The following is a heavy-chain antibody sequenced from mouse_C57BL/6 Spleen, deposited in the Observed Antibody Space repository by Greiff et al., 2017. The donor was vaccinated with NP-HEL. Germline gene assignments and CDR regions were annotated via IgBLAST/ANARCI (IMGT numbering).Heavy chain of an antibody. Sequence: EVMLVESGGGLVQPKGSLKLSCAASGFSFNTYAMNWVRQAPGKGLEWVARIRSKSNNYATYYADSVKDRFTISRDDSESMLYLQMNNLKTEDTAMYYCVRHPPHYYGSRGAMDYWGQGTSVTVSS. J-gene: IGHJ4*01. V-gene: IGHV10-1*01. D-gene: IGHD1-1*01. CDR2: IRSKSNNYAT. CDR1: GFSFNTYA. CDR3: VRHPPHYYGSRGAMDY.